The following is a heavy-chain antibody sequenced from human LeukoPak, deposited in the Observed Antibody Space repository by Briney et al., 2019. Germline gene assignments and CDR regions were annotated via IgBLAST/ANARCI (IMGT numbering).Heavy chain of an antibody. J-gene: IGHJ4*02. CDR2: IYYSGST. D-gene: IGHD3-22*01. Sequence: SETLSLTCTVSGGSISSGDYYWSWIRQPPGKGLEWIGYIYYSGSTYYNPSLNSRVTISVDTSKNQFSLRLSSVTATDTAVYYCARAPLSGYYLYYFDYWGQGTLVTVSS. CDR3: ARAPLSGYYLYYFDY. V-gene: IGHV4-30-4*01. CDR1: GGSISSGDYY.